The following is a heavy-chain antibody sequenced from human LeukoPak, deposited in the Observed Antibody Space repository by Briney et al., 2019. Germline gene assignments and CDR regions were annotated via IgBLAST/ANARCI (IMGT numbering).Heavy chain of an antibody. Sequence: GGSLRFSCAASGFTFSSYVMHWVRQAPGKGLEWVAVISYDGSNKYYADSVKGRFTISRDNSKNTLYLQMNSLRAEDTAVYYCARGGAMVVTANAFDYWGQGTLVTVSS. CDR1: GFTFSSYV. D-gene: IGHD2-21*02. J-gene: IGHJ4*02. CDR2: ISYDGSNK. CDR3: ARGGAMVVTANAFDY. V-gene: IGHV3-30*04.